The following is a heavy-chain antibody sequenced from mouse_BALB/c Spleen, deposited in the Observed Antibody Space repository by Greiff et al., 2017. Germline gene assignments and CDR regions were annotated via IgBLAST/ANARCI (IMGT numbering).Heavy chain of an antibody. CDR1: GYTFTSYT. CDR2: INPSSGYT. V-gene: IGHV1-4*01. CDR3: AREGMAWFAY. D-gene: IGHD2-10*02. J-gene: IGHJ3*01. Sequence: QVHVKQSGAELARPGASVKMSCKASGYTFTSYTMHWVNQRPGQGLEWIGYINPSSGYTNYNQKFKDKATLTADKSSSTAYMQLSSLTSEDSAVYYCAREGMAWFAYWGQGTLVTVSA.